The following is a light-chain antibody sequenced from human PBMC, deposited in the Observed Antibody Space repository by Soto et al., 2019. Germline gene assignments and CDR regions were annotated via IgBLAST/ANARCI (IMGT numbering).Light chain of an antibody. CDR3: QQRRNWPLT. CDR2: AAS. J-gene: IGKJ4*01. CDR1: QSVTVNS. Sequence: EILLTQSPSTLSLSPGEGVTLSCRASQSVTVNSLAWYQQKPGQAPRLLIYAASTRAAAVPDRFTGSGSGTDFALTISRLEPEDFGVYYCQQRRNWPLTFGGGTKVDIK. V-gene: IGKV3D-20*02.